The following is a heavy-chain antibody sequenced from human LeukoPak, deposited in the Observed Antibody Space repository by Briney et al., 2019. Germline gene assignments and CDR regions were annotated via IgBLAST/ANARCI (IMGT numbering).Heavy chain of an antibody. Sequence: PGGSLRLSCAASGFTFSSYWMSWVRQAPGKGLEWVANIKQDGSEKYYVDSVKGRFTISRDNAKNSLYLQMNSLRAEDTAVYYCARDGGGYSYGYGDAFDIWGQGTMVTVSS. CDR2: IKQDGSEK. V-gene: IGHV3-7*01. J-gene: IGHJ3*02. CDR1: GFTFSSYW. D-gene: IGHD5-18*01. CDR3: ARDGGGYSYGYGDAFDI.